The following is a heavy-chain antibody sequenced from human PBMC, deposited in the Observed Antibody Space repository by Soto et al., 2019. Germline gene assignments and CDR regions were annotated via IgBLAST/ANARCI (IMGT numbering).Heavy chain of an antibody. CDR2: IYTSGST. CDR3: ARDRRIAVAGGINWFDT. J-gene: IGHJ5*02. V-gene: IGHV4-4*07. CDR1: GGSISSYY. D-gene: IGHD6-19*01. Sequence: SETLSLTCTVSGGSISSYYWSWIRQPAGKGLEWIGRIYTSGSTNYNPSLKSRVTMSVDTSKNQFPLKLSSVTAADTAVYYCARDRRIAVAGGINWFDTWGQGTLVTVSS.